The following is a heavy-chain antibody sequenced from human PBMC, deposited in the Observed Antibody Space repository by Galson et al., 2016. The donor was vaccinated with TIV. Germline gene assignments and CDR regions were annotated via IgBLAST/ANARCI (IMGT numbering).Heavy chain of an antibody. CDR2: ATDKSNGYTT. CDR3: ARDQIGSYPD. V-gene: IGHV3-72*01. D-gene: IGHD1-26*01. CDR1: GFTFSDYF. J-gene: IGHJ4*02. Sequence: SLRLSCAASGFTFSDYFMGWVRQFPGKGLEWVGRATDKSNGYTTEYAASVRGRFTISRDDSKDSLYLQMNSLKTEDTAVYYCARDQIGSYPDWGQGTLVTVSS.